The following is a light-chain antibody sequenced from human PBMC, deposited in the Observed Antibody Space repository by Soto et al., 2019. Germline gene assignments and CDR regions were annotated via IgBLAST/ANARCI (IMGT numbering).Light chain of an antibody. V-gene: IGKV3-11*01. Sequence: EIVLTQSPATLSLSPGERATLSCRASQSVSAYLGWYQQKPGQAPRRLIYDASNRATGIPARFSGSGSGTDFTLTISSLEPEDFAVYYCQQRSSWPLTFGHGTKVDIK. CDR2: DAS. CDR3: QQRSSWPLT. CDR1: QSVSAY. J-gene: IGKJ3*01.